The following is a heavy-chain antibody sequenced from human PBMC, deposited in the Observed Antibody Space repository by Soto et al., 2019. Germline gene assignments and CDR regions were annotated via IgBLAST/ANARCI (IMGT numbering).Heavy chain of an antibody. V-gene: IGHV1-69*08. CDR2: IIPILGIA. J-gene: IGHJ4*02. CDR3: ARDPGYCSSTSCYGIFDY. CDR1: GGTFSSYT. D-gene: IGHD2-2*01. Sequence: QVQLVQSGAEVKKPGSSVKVSCKASGGTFSSYTISWVRQAPGQGLEWMGRIIPILGIANYAQKFQGRVTITADKSTSTAYMELSSLRSEDTAVYYCARDPGYCSSTSCYGIFDYWGQGTLVTVSS.